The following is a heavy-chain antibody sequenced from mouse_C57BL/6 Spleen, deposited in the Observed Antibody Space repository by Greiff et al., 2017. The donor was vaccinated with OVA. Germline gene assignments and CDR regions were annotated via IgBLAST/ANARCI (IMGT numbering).Heavy chain of an antibody. J-gene: IGHJ1*03. Sequence: VQLQQSGPELVKPGASVKISCKASGYAFSSSWMNWVKQRPGKGLEWIGRIYPGDGDTNYNGKFKGKATLTADKSSSTAYMQLSSLTSEDSAVYFCARGITTECFDVWGTGTTVTVSS. CDR3: ARGITTECFDV. CDR1: GYAFSSSW. D-gene: IGHD1-1*01. CDR2: IYPGDGDT. V-gene: IGHV1-82*01.